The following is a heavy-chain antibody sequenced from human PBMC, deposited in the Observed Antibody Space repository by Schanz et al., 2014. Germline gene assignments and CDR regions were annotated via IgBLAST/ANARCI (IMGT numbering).Heavy chain of an antibody. CDR2: VSSRSDEI. J-gene: IGHJ4*02. CDR1: TFTFDHYA. CDR3: ARGGPAYYFDD. Sequence: EVQMSESGGGLVQPGGSLRLSCSASTFTFDHYAMTWVRQAPGKGLEWVAAVSSRSDEIKYADSVRGRFTISRDNSRSTMYLQMNSLRAGDTAVYYCARGGPAYYFDDWGQGTLVTVSS. V-gene: IGHV3-23*05.